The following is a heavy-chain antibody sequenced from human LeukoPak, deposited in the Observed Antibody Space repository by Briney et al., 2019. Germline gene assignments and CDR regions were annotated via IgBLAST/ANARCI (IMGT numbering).Heavy chain of an antibody. CDR3: AKQQLVGAFDI. CDR1: GGSFSGYY. V-gene: IGHV4-34*01. J-gene: IGHJ3*02. CDR2: INQSGST. Sequence: SETLSLSCAVYGGSFSGYYWSWIRQPPGKGLEWIGEINQSGSTNNNPPLKSRVTISVDTSKNQFSLQLSSVTAADTAVYYCAKQQLVGAFDIWGQGTVVTVSS. D-gene: IGHD1-1*01.